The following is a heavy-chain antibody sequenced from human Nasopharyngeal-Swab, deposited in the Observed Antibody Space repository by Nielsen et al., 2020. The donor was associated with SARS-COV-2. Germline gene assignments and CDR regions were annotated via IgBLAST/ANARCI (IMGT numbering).Heavy chain of an antibody. CDR1: GGSFNTYN. V-gene: IGHV4-34*01. CDR3: ARGLSGIVPSPILGLGPYYSYYYMDV. Sequence: SETLSLTCAVSGGSFNTYNWGWIRQPPGKGLEWIAEINHSGSTNYNPSLKSRVTISVDTSKNQFSLKLSSVTAADTAAYYCARGLSGIVPSPILGLGPYYSYYYMDVWGKGTTVTVSS. J-gene: IGHJ6*03. CDR2: INHSGST. D-gene: IGHD2-2*01.